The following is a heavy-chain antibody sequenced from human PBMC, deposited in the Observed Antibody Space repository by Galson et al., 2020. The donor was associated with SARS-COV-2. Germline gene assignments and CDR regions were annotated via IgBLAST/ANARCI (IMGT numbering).Heavy chain of an antibody. Sequence: SQTLSLTCAVSGGSISGTSYYWSWIRQPAGQGLEWIGRIHSSGSTNYNPSLKSRVTISIDTSKNQFSLRLSSVTAADTAIYYCASGPVAGSGEWGQGTLVTVSS. CDR2: IHSSGST. V-gene: IGHV4-61*02. J-gene: IGHJ4*02. CDR3: ASGPVAGSGE. CDR1: GGSISGTSYY. D-gene: IGHD6-19*01.